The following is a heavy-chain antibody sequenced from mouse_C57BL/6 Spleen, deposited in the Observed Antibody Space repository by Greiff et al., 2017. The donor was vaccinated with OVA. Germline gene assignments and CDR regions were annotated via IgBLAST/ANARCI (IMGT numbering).Heavy chain of an antibody. V-gene: IGHV1-53*01. D-gene: IGHD2-10*02. J-gene: IGHJ1*03. CDR3: ARGGYGNYGPGWYFDV. CDR2: INPSNGGT. CDR1: GYTFTSYW. Sequence: VKLVESGTELVKPGASVKLSCKASGYTFTSYWMHWVKQRPGQGLEWIGNINPSNGGTNYNEKFKSKATLTVDKSSSTAYMQLSSLTSEDSAVYYCARGGYGNYGPGWYFDVWGTGTTVTVSS.